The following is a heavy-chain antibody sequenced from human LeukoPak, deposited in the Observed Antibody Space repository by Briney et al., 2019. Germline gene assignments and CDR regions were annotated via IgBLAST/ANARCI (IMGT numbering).Heavy chain of an antibody. CDR3: ARYLRGGSSFLSYFDY. Sequence: GASVKVSCKASGYTFTGYYMHWVRQAPGQGLEGMGWINPNSGGTNYAQKFQGRVTMTRGTSISTAYMELSRLRSDDTAVYYCARYLRGGSSFLSYFDYWGQGTLVTVSS. D-gene: IGHD6-6*01. V-gene: IGHV1-2*02. CDR2: INPNSGGT. CDR1: GYTFTGYY. J-gene: IGHJ4*02.